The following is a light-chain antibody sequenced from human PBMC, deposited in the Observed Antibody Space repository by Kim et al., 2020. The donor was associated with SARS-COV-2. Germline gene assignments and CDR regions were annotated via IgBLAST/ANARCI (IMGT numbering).Light chain of an antibody. CDR1: QDIANY. CDR2: AAS. Sequence: ASVGDGVTITCRASQDIANYLAWYQQKPGKVPKLLVYAASALKSGVPSRFSGNRSGTDFTLTISNLQPEDVATYYCEKYDSAPWALGQGTKVEIK. CDR3: EKYDSAPWA. J-gene: IGKJ1*01. V-gene: IGKV1-27*01.